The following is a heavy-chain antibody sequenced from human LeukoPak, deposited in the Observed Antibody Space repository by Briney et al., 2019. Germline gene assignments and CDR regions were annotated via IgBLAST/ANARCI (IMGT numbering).Heavy chain of an antibody. V-gene: IGHV3-64*01. D-gene: IGHD2-8*01. CDR3: ARGGYCTNGVCLIDY. Sequence: PGGSLRLSCAASGFTFSSYAMHWVRQAPGKGLEYVSSISSSGGSTYYANSVKGRFTISRDNSKNTLYLQMGSLRAEDMAVYYCARGGYCTNGVCLIDYWGQGALVTVSS. CDR2: ISSSGGST. CDR1: GFTFSSYA. J-gene: IGHJ4*02.